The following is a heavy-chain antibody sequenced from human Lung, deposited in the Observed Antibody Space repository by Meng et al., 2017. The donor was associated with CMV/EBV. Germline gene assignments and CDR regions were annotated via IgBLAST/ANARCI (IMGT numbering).Heavy chain of an antibody. D-gene: IGHD3-10*01. Sequence: SVKVSXKASGYTFTNYDINWVRRATGQGLEWLGWINPNNYNTGYAHQFQGRVTMTRTTSISTAYLELSGLRSEDTAVYYCARGRAGSGSPYYFDYWGQGTXVTGAS. J-gene: IGHJ4*02. V-gene: IGHV1-8*01. CDR3: ARGRAGSGSPYYFDY. CDR2: INPNNYNT. CDR1: GYTFTNYD.